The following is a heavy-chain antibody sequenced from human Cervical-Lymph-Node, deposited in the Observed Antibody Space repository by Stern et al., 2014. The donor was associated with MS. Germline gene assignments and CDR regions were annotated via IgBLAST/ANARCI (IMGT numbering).Heavy chain of an antibody. CDR2: IIPVVGTA. V-gene: IGHV1-69*12. CDR3: ARGPYNRDFFEY. J-gene: IGHJ4*02. D-gene: IGHD1-1*01. CDR1: GGTFSRYG. Sequence: QDQLVQSGAEVRKPGSSVKVSCKASGGTFSRYGISWVRQAPGQGLEGMGGIIPVVGTADYAEQFQGRVTITADGSTSTAYMELSSLTSADTAVYYCARGPYNRDFFEYWGQGTLVTVSS.